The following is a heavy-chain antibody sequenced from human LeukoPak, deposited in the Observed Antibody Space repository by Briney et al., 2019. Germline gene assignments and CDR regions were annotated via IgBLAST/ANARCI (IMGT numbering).Heavy chain of an antibody. Sequence: GGSLRLSCAASGFTFNSYAMSWVRQAAGKGLEWVSAISGSGGSTYYADSVKGRFTISRDNSKNTLYLQMNSLRAEDTAVYYCAAYIVMGAAAPFLDYWGQGTLVTVSS. CDR3: AAYIVMGAAAPFLDY. D-gene: IGHD2-15*01. CDR2: ISGSGGST. CDR1: GFTFNSYA. J-gene: IGHJ4*02. V-gene: IGHV3-23*01.